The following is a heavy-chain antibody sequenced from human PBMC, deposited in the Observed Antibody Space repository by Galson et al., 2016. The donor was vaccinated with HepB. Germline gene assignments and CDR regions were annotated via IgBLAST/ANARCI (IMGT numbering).Heavy chain of an antibody. CDR1: GYALRNYG. V-gene: IGHV3-30*03. CDR2: DSMDGRRK. J-gene: IGHJ4*02. D-gene: IGHD4-17*01. CDR3: ARTQRNGDELDY. Sequence: SLRLSCAASGYALRNYGMHWVRQAPGKGLEWVAADSMDGRRKFYADSVTGRFTISRDNAKNSLFLQMNSLSAEDTAVYYCARTQRNGDELDYWGQGTLVTVSS.